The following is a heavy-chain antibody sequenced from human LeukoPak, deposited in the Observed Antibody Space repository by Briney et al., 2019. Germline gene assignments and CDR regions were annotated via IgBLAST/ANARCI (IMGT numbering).Heavy chain of an antibody. Sequence: SETLSLTCTVSGASISSGNYYWGWIRQPPGKGLEWIGSIYYSGSTYYNPSLKSRVTISVDTSKNQFSLKLSSVTAADTAVYYCARGGEWELYYXDYWXXXTXXTVSX. J-gene: IGHJ4*02. V-gene: IGHV4-39*07. CDR1: GASISSGNYY. D-gene: IGHD1-26*01. CDR3: ARGGEWELYYXDY. CDR2: IYYSGST.